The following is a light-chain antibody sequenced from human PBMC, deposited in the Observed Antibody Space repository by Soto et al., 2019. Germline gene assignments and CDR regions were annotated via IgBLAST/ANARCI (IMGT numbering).Light chain of an antibody. CDR3: QQRSNSDLT. V-gene: IGKV3-11*01. CDR2: DAS. CDR1: QSVSSY. Sequence: EIVLTQSPATLSLSPGERATLSCRASQSVSSYLAWYQQKPGQAPRLLIYDASNRATGIPARFSGSVSGTDFTLTISSLDSEDFAVYYWQQRSNSDLTCGGGTKVEIK. J-gene: IGKJ4*01.